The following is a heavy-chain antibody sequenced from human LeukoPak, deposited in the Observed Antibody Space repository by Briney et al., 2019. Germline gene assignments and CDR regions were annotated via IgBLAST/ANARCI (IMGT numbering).Heavy chain of an antibody. J-gene: IGHJ4*02. V-gene: IGHV3-21*01. CDR2: ISSSSSYI. CDR1: GFTFSSYS. D-gene: IGHD6-13*01. CDR3: AREAYSSSWYDY. Sequence: GGSLRLSCAASGFTFSSYSMNWAREAPGKGLEWVSSISSSSSYIYYADSVKGRFTISRDNAKNSLYLQMNSLRAEDTAVYYCAREAYSSSWYDYWGQGTLVTVSS.